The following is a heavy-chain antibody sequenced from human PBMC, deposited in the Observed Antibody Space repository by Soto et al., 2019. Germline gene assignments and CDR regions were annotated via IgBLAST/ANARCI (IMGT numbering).Heavy chain of an antibody. D-gene: IGHD4-17*01. CDR2: IVREGTEQ. Sequence: QAPGKGLEWLAVIVREGTEQYYADSVKGRFTISRDNSKNTLYLQMNSLRGDDTAVNYCARDDDYPDNGFDYWGQGTLLTVSS. V-gene: IGHV3-30*03. J-gene: IGHJ4*02. CDR3: ARDDDYPDNGFDY.